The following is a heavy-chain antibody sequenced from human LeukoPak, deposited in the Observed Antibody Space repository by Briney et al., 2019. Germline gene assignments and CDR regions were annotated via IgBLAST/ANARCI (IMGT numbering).Heavy chain of an antibody. CDR3: AKGRGRNRPHYYIDV. CDR1: GFTFSSYG. D-gene: IGHD1-14*01. CDR2: ILYDGSNK. V-gene: IGHV3-30*18. J-gene: IGHJ6*03. Sequence: GGSLRLSCAASGFTFSSYGMHWVRQAPGKGLEWVAVILYDGSNKYYVDSVKGRFTISRDNSQNTLYLQMNSLRAEDTAVYYCAKGRGRNRPHYYIDVWGRGTSVTVSS.